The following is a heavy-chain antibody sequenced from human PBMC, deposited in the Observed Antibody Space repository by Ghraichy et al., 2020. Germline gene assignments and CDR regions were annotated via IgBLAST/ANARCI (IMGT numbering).Heavy chain of an antibody. CDR3: ARDNGHYSFDF. Sequence: GSLRLSCASSGFTFSSYWMHWVRQAPGKGLEWVSRIKMEGSSTSHADSVMGRFTISRDNAKNTLYLQMNSLRAEDTAVYYCARDNGHYSFDFWGRGTLVTVSS. CDR1: GFTFSSYW. CDR2: IKMEGSST. J-gene: IGHJ2*01. V-gene: IGHV3-74*01. D-gene: IGHD5-24*01.